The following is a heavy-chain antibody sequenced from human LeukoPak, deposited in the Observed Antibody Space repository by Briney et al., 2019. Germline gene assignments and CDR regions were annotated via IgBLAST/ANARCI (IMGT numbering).Heavy chain of an antibody. D-gene: IGHD2-15*01. V-gene: IGHV3-23*01. J-gene: IGHJ6*02. CDR2: ISGSGGNT. Sequence: GGSLRLSCAASGFTFSSYAMSWVRQAPGKGLEWVSTISGSGGNTYYADSVKGRFTISRDNSKNTLSLQMNSLRVEDTAVYYCAGGNYGMDVGGQGTTVTVSS. CDR1: GFTFSSYA. CDR3: AGGNYGMDV.